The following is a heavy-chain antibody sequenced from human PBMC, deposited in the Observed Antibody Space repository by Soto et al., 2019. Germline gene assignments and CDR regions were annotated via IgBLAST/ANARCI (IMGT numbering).Heavy chain of an antibody. D-gene: IGHD1-20*01. CDR3: TTGANWNYGMDV. CDR1: SFNFSNAW. V-gene: IGHV3-15*07. J-gene: IGHJ6*02. CDR2: IKSETDGGTT. Sequence: GGYLRLSYAVSSFNFSNAWMNWVRQTPGKGLEWVGHIKSETDGGTTDYAAPVKGRFTISRDDSKNTLWLQMNSLKTEDTAVYYCTTGANWNYGMDVWGQGTTVTVSS.